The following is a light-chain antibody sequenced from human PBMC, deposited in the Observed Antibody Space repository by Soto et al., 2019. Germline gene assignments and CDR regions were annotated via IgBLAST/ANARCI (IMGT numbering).Light chain of an antibody. V-gene: IGLV2-14*01. CDR3: SSYTSSSTPYV. J-gene: IGLJ1*01. CDR2: DVS. CDR1: SSDVGGYNY. Sequence: QPALTQPASVSGSPGHSITISCTRTSSDVGGYNYVSWYQQHPGKAPKLMIYDVSNRPSGVSNRFSGSKSGNTASLTISGLQAEDEADYYCSSYTSSSTPYVFGTGTKVTVL.